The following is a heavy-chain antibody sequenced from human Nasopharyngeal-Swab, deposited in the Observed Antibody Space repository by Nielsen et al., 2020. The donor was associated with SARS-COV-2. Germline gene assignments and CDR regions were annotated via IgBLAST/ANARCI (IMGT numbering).Heavy chain of an antibody. Sequence: SETLSLTCAVYGGSFSGYYWSWIRQPPGKGLEWIGEINHSGTTNYNPSLKSRITISIDTSKNQFSLKLSPVTAADTAMYYCARRSYGSGRLGWFDPWGQGTLVTVSS. D-gene: IGHD3-10*01. J-gene: IGHJ5*02. CDR3: ARRSYGSGRLGWFDP. CDR1: GGSFSGYY. CDR2: INHSGTT. V-gene: IGHV4-34*01.